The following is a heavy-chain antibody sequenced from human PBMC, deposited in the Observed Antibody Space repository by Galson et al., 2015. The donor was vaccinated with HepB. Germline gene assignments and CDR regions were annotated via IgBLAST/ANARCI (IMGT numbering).Heavy chain of an antibody. V-gene: IGHV1-18*04. D-gene: IGHD6-19*01. CDR2: ISAYDGNT. CDR1: GYTFTSYG. Sequence: SVKVSCKASGYTFTSYGISWVRQAPGQGLEWMGWISAYDGNTNYAQKLQGRVTMTTDTSTSTAYMELRSLRSDDTAVYYCARARASSGSGWRNSLVYWGQGTTVTVSS. CDR3: ARARASSGSGWRNSLVY. J-gene: IGHJ6*02.